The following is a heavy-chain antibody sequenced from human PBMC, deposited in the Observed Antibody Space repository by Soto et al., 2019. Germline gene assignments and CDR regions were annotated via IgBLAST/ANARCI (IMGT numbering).Heavy chain of an antibody. V-gene: IGHV1-3*01. CDR3: ARDPGYSYGYN. J-gene: IGHJ4*02. Sequence: QVQLVQSGAEVKKPGASVKVSCKASGYTFTSYAMHWVRQAPGQRLEWMGWINAGNGNTKYSQKFQGRVTITRDTSASTAYRELSSLRSEDTAVYYCARDPGYSYGYNGGQGTLVTVSS. CDR1: GYTFTSYA. D-gene: IGHD5-18*01. CDR2: INAGNGNT.